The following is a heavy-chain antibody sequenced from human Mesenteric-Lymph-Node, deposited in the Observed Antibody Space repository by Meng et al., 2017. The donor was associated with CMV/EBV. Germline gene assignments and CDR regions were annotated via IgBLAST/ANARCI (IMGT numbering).Heavy chain of an antibody. D-gene: IGHD3-10*01. CDR2: VSPILGFV. CDR3: AGALTYYGSGSYHGKYYYFDY. Sequence: SHVIGWVRQAPGQGLEWMGRVSPILGFVKYAQKFQDRISMTADKATGTAYMELSSLGIEDTAVYYCAGALTYYGSGSYHGKYYYFDYWGQGTLVTVSS. CDR1: SHV. V-gene: IGHV1-69*04. J-gene: IGHJ4*02.